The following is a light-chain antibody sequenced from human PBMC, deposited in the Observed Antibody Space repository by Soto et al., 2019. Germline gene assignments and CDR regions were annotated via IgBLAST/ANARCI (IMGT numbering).Light chain of an antibody. Sequence: EIVLTQSPATLSLSPGERATVSCRASQSISSDLAWYQQKPGQAPRLLIYDASNSSTGIPARFSGSGSGTDFTLTISSLVPEDFAVYYCQQRNSWRRTFGQGTKVDIK. J-gene: IGKJ1*01. CDR3: QQRNSWRRT. CDR2: DAS. CDR1: QSISSD. V-gene: IGKV3-11*01.